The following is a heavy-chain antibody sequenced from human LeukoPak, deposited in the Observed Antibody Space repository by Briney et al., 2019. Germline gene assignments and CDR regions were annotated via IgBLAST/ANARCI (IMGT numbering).Heavy chain of an antibody. J-gene: IGHJ6*02. Sequence: GGSLRLSCAASGFTFSSYAMSWVRQAPGKGLVWVSRINSDGSSTSYADSVKGRFTISRDNAKNTLYLQMNSLRAEDTAVYYCARDITVAGPYYYYYYYGMDVWGQGTTVTVSS. V-gene: IGHV3-74*01. CDR3: ARDITVAGPYYYYYYYGMDV. CDR1: GFTFSSYA. D-gene: IGHD6-19*01. CDR2: INSDGSST.